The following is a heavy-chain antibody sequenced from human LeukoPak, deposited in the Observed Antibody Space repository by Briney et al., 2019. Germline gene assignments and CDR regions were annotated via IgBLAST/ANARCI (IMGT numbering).Heavy chain of an antibody. J-gene: IGHJ4*02. V-gene: IGHV3-21*01. CDR2: ISTRSSYI. CDR3: ARDAILTGYPKVPYFDY. D-gene: IGHD3-9*01. Sequence: GGSLRLSCAASGFTFSSYAMNWVRQAPGEGLEWVSSISTRSSYIYYADSVKGRFTIFRDNSENSLYLQMNSLRAEDTAVYYCARDAILTGYPKVPYFDYWGQGTLVTVSS. CDR1: GFTFSSYA.